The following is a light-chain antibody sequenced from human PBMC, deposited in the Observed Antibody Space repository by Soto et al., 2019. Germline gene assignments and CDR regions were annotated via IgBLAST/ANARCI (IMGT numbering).Light chain of an antibody. V-gene: IGKV3-11*01. CDR1: QSVGSY. Sequence: EIVLTQSPDTLSLSPGERATLSCRASQSVGSYLAWYQQKPGQAPMLLIYASSNRATGIPARFSGSGSGIDFTLTISSLEPEDFAVYYCQQRSNWYTFGQGTKVDIK. J-gene: IGKJ2*01. CDR2: ASS. CDR3: QQRSNWYT.